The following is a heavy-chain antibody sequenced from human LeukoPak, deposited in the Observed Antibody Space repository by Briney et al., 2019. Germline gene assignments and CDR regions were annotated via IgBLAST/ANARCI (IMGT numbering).Heavy chain of an antibody. Sequence: PGGSLRLSCAASGFTFSSYGMHWVRQAPGKGLEWVAVISYDGSNKYYADSVKGRFTISRDNSKNTLYLQMNSLRAEDTAVYYCAKDTAAGTGYLDYWGQGTLVTVSP. J-gene: IGHJ4*02. V-gene: IGHV3-30*18. CDR2: ISYDGSNK. D-gene: IGHD6-13*01. CDR1: GFTFSSYG. CDR3: AKDTAAGTGYLDY.